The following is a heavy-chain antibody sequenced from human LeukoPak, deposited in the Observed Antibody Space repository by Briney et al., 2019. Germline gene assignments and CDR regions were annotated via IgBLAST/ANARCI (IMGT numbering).Heavy chain of an antibody. Sequence: ASVRVSCTVSGYTLSELSMHWGRQTPGRRLGWMGGFDPEDGETIYAQKFQGRVTMTEDTSTDTAYMELSSLRSEDTAVYYCASVLYSSRCPDYWGQGTLVTVSS. V-gene: IGHV1-24*01. CDR3: ASVLYSSRCPDY. D-gene: IGHD6-13*01. J-gene: IGHJ4*02. CDR2: FDPEDGET. CDR1: GYTLSELS.